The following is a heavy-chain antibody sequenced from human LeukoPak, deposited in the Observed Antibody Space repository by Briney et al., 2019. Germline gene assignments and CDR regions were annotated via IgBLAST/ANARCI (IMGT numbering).Heavy chain of an antibody. CDR1: GGSFSGYY. Sequence: SETLSLTCAVYGGSFSGYYWSWIRQPPGKGLEWLGYIYYTGSTNYNPSLESRVTISVDTPKNQFSLRMTSVTAADTAVYYCARGYGVVISTPYYYGMDVWGQGTTVTVSS. D-gene: IGHD3-3*01. J-gene: IGHJ6*02. CDR2: IYYTGST. V-gene: IGHV4-59*01. CDR3: ARGYGVVISTPYYYGMDV.